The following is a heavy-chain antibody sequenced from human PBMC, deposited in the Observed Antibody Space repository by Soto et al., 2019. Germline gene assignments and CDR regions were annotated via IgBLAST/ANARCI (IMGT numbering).Heavy chain of an antibody. V-gene: IGHV1-69*13. CDR3: ARGYYYGSGSYYPTAPFDY. Sequence: ASVKVSCKASGGTFSSYAISWVRQAPGQGLEWMGGIIPIFGTANYAQKFQGRVTITADESTSTAYMELSSLRSEDTAVYYCARGYYYGSGSYYPTAPFDYWGQGTLVTVPQ. CDR1: GGTFSSYA. CDR2: IIPIFGTA. D-gene: IGHD3-10*01. J-gene: IGHJ4*02.